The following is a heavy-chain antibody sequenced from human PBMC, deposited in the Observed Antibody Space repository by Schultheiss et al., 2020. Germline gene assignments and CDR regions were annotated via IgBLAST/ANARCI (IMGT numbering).Heavy chain of an antibody. J-gene: IGHJ3*02. CDR1: GFTFSSYA. CDR2: ISWNSVSI. V-gene: IGHV3-9*01. D-gene: IGHD6-25*01. Sequence: SLKISCAASGFTFSSYAMSWARQAPGKGPEWVSGISWNSVSIVYADSARGRFTISRDNAKKSLYLQMNSLRAEDTALYYCAKRKQRAFDIWGQGTMVTVSS. CDR3: AKRKQRAFDI.